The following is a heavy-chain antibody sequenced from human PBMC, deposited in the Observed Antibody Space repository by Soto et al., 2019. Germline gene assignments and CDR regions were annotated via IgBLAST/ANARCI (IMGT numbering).Heavy chain of an antibody. Sequence: PSETLSLTCTVSGGSISSSYWSWIRQPPGKGLEWLAYIYDDGSANYNPSLKSRATISLDMSKNQLSLKLTSVTAADTAVYYCARDKYCSGGSCRKNWFDPWGQGTLVTVSS. D-gene: IGHD2-15*01. CDR1: GGSISSSY. CDR3: ARDKYCSGGSCRKNWFDP. CDR2: IYDDGSA. J-gene: IGHJ5*02. V-gene: IGHV4-59*01.